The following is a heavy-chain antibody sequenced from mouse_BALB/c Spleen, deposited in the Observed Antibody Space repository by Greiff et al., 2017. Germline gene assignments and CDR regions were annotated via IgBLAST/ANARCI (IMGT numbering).Heavy chain of an antibody. CDR1: GYTFTSYV. Sequence: LVESGPELVKPGASVKMSCKASGYTFTSYVMHWVKQKPGQGLEWIGYINPYNDGTKYNEKFKGKATLTSDKSSSTAYMELSSLTSEDSAVYYCARSTMITTMDYWGQGTSVTVSS. V-gene: IGHV1-14*01. CDR3: ARSTMITTMDY. J-gene: IGHJ4*01. CDR2: INPYNDGT. D-gene: IGHD2-4*01.